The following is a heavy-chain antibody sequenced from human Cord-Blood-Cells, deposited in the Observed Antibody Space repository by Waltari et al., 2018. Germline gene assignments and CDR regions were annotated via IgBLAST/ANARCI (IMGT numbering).Heavy chain of an antibody. CDR2: IIPILGIA. Sequence: QSPGQGLEWMGRIIPILGIANYAQKFQGRVTITADKSTSTAYMELSSLRSEDTAVYYCASEYSSSSRAFDIWGQGTMVTVSS. J-gene: IGHJ3*02. CDR3: ASEYSSSSRAFDI. D-gene: IGHD6-6*01. V-gene: IGHV1-69*04.